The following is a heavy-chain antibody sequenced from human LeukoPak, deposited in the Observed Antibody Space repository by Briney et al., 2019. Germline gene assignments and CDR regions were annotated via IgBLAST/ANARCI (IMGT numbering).Heavy chain of an antibody. CDR1: GFTFSSYG. Sequence: PGGSLRLSCAASGFTFSSYGMHWVRQAPGKGLEWVAVISYDGSNKYYADSVKGRFTISRDNSKNTLYLQMNSLRAEDTAVYYCAKDGRDGSSDYFDYWGQGTLVTVSS. D-gene: IGHD5-24*01. CDR3: AKDGRDGSSDYFDY. J-gene: IGHJ4*02. CDR2: ISYDGSNK. V-gene: IGHV3-30*18.